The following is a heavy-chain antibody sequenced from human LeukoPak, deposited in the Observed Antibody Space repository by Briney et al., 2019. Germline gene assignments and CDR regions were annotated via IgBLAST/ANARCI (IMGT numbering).Heavy chain of an antibody. Sequence: TGGSLRLSCAASGFTFSSYGIHWVRQAPGKGLEWVAFIRYDGSNKYHADSVKGRFTISRDNSKNTVYLQMNSLRAEDTAVYYCAMRIAVAGSLDYWGQGTLVTVSS. J-gene: IGHJ4*02. CDR3: AMRIAVAGSLDY. CDR2: IRYDGSNK. V-gene: IGHV3-30*02. CDR1: GFTFSSYG. D-gene: IGHD6-19*01.